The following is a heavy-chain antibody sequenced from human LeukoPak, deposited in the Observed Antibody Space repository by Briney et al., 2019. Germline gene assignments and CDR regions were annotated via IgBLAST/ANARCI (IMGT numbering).Heavy chain of an antibody. V-gene: IGHV3-30*02. CDR3: TTRELTTVVRDY. D-gene: IGHD4-23*01. Sequence: GGSLRLSCAASGFTFSSYGMHWVRQAPGKGLEWVAFIRYDGSNKYYADSVKGRFTISRDDSKNTLYLQMNSLKTEDTAVYYCTTRELTTVVRDYWGQGTLVTVSS. J-gene: IGHJ4*02. CDR2: IRYDGSNK. CDR1: GFTFSSYG.